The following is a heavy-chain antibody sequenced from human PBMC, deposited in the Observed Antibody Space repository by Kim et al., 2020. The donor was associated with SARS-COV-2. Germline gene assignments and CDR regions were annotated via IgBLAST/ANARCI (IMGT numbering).Heavy chain of an antibody. CDR1: GFSLRGNS. CDR2: TSGTRRTI. D-gene: IGHD2-15*01. CDR3: VGAGGFSY. J-gene: IGHJ4*02. Sequence: GGSLRLSCVVSGFSLRGNSMDWVRQAPGKGLEWLSYTSGTRRTINYADSVKGRFTTSRDDAKNSVYLQMNSLREEDTAVYYCVGAGGFSYLGQGTRVTVSS. V-gene: IGHV3-48*02.